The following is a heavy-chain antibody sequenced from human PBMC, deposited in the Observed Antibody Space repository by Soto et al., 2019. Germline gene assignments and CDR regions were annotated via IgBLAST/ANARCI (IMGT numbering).Heavy chain of an antibody. D-gene: IGHD3-3*01. CDR3: ASPQFWSGYPYYFDY. Sequence: GGSLRLSCAASGFTFSSYAMSWVRQAPGKGLEWVSAISGSGGSTYYADSVKGRFTISRDNSKNTLYLQMNSLRAEDTAVYYCASPQFWSGYPYYFDYWGQGTLVTVSS. CDR1: GFTFSSYA. V-gene: IGHV3-23*01. J-gene: IGHJ4*02. CDR2: ISGSGGST.